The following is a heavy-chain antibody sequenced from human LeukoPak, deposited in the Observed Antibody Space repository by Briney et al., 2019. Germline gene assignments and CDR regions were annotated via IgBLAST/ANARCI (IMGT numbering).Heavy chain of an antibody. CDR3: ARHRRDGYNYC. D-gene: IGHD5-24*01. CDR2: IYSGGST. V-gene: IGHV3-53*01. J-gene: IGHJ4*02. CDR1: GLTVSSNY. Sequence: GGSLRLSCAASGLTVSSNYMSWVRQAPGKGLEWVSVIYSGGSTYYADSVKGRFTISRDNSKNTLYLQMNSLRAEDTAVYYCARHRRDGYNYCWGQGTLVTVSS.